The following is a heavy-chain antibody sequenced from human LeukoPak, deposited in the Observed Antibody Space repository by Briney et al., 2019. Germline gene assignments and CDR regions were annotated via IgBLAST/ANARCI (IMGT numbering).Heavy chain of an antibody. D-gene: IGHD1-7*01. CDR2: IYYSGST. Sequence: SETLSLTCTVSGGSISSYYWSWIRQPPGKGLEWIGYIYYSGSTNYNPSLKSRVTISVDTSKNQFSLKLSSVTAADTAVYYCVRIIVGQLELPDAFDIWGQGTMVTVSS. J-gene: IGHJ3*02. CDR3: VRIIVGQLELPDAFDI. V-gene: IGHV4-59*01. CDR1: GGSISSYY.